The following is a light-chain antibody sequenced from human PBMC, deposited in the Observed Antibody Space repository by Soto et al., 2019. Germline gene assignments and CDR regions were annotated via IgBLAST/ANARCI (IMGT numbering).Light chain of an antibody. J-gene: IGKJ5*01. CDR3: QQRSNWPPIT. Sequence: EIILTQSPDTLSLSPGERATLSCRASQSVSSSYLAWYQQKPGQAPRLLIYDASNRATGIPARFSGSGSGTDFTITISSLEPEDFAVYYCQQRSNWPPITFGQGTRLEI. CDR1: QSVSSSY. CDR2: DAS. V-gene: IGKV3-11*01.